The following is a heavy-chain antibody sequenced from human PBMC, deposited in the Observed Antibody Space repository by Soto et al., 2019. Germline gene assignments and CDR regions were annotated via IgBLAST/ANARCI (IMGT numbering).Heavy chain of an antibody. CDR3: GRAAAHLDY. Sequence: QVQLQESGPGLVKPSQTLSLTCTVSGGSISSSGSYWTWIRQHPGKGLEWIGYISYSGSTVYNPSLESRVTISVDTSKNQFSLNLSSVTAADTAVYYCGRAAAHLDYWGQGTLVTVSS. J-gene: IGHJ4*02. CDR2: ISYSGST. CDR1: GGSISSSGSY. D-gene: IGHD2-2*01. V-gene: IGHV4-31*03.